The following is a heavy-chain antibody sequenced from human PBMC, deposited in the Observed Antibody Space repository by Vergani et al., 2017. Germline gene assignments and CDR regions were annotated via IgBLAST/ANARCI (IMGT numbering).Heavy chain of an antibody. J-gene: IGHJ1*01. CDR2: IFSGGYT. D-gene: IGHD3-3*01. V-gene: IGHV3-66*04. Sequence: QLVESGGDLVQPGGSLRLSCAVSGFTVSSHYMSWVGQAPGKGLEWVSVIFSGGYTYYADSVKGRFTISRDDSKNSLYLQMNSLRAEDTAVYYCASQYYDFWSGRDWGQGTLVTVSS. CDR1: GFTVSSHY. CDR3: ASQYYDFWSGRD.